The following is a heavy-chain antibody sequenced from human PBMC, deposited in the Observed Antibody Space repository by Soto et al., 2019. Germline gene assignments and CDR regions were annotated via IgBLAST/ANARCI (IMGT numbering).Heavy chain of an antibody. V-gene: IGHV4-39*01. D-gene: IGHD4-4*01. Sequence: SETLSLTCTVSGGSISSSSYYWGWIRQPPGKGLEWIGSIYYSVSTYYNPSLKSRVTISVDTSKNQFSLKLSSVTAADTAVYYCARRKDYSSNYWCQAILVTVS. J-gene: IGHJ4*02. CDR3: ARRKDYSSNY. CDR1: GGSISSSSYY. CDR2: IYYSVST.